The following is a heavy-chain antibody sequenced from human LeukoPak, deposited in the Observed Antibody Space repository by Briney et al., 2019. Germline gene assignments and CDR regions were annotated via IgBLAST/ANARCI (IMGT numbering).Heavy chain of an antibody. D-gene: IGHD3-10*01. CDR1: GGSISRYY. CDR2: ISYTGST. V-gene: IGHV4-59*01. Sequence: SETLSLTCTVSGGSISRYYWNWIRQHPGNGLEWIGYISYTGSTTYNSSLKSRVTISLDTSQNQFSLKLTSVTPADTAVYYCAKTAKYYYGSETYYFFEYWGQGTLVAVSS. CDR3: AKTAKYYYGSETYYFFEY. J-gene: IGHJ4*02.